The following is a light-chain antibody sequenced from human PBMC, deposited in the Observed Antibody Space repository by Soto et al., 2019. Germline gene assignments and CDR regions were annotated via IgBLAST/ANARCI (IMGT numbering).Light chain of an antibody. Sequence: EIVMTQSPATLAVSPGDTATLSCRASQSLGGNLAWYQQKPGQGPRLLIFRASSRATGVPARFSGSGSETDFTLTISSLRSEDSAVYLCQQYNNWPITFGQGTRWRL. V-gene: IGKV3-15*01. CDR2: RAS. CDR1: QSLGGN. J-gene: IGKJ5*01. CDR3: QQYNNWPIT.